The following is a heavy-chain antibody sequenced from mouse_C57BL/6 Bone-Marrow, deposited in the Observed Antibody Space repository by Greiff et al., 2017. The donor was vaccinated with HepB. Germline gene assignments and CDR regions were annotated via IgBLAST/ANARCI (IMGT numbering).Heavy chain of an antibody. Sequence: QVQLKESGPELVKPGASVKISCKASGYAFSSSWMNWVKQRPGKGLEWIGRIYPGDGDTNYNGKFKGKATLTADKSSSTAYMQLSSLTSEDSAVYFCARLGTLNFDYWGQGTTLTVSS. CDR3: ARLGTLNFDY. D-gene: IGHD3-3*01. V-gene: IGHV1-82*01. J-gene: IGHJ2*01. CDR1: GYAFSSSW. CDR2: IYPGDGDT.